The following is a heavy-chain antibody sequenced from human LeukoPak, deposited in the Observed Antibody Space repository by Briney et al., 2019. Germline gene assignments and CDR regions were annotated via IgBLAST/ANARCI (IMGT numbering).Heavy chain of an antibody. CDR1: GGSISSYY. CDR2: LYHSGST. CDR3: ARLRGGYCSGGSCYPNNWFDP. Sequence: PSETLSLTCTVSGGSISSYYWSWIRQPPGKGLEWIGSLYHSGSTYYNPSLKSRVTISLDTSKNQFSLRLSSVTAADMALYYCARLRGGYCSGGSCYPNNWFDPWGQGTLVTVSS. D-gene: IGHD2-15*01. V-gene: IGHV4-59*05. J-gene: IGHJ5*02.